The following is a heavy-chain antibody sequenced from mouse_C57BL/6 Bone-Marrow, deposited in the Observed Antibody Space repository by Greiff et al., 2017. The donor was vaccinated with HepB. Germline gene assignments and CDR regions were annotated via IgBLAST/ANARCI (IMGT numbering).Heavy chain of an antibody. V-gene: IGHV1-74*01. D-gene: IGHD2-4*01. CDR2: IHPSDSDT. CDR3: AINYDHWGFAY. J-gene: IGHJ3*01. CDR1: GYTFTSYW. Sequence: QAQLQQPGAELVKPGASVKVSCKASGYTFTSYWMHWVKQRPGQGLEWIGRIHPSDSDTNYNQKFKGKATLTVDKSSSTAYMQLSSLTSEDSAVYYCAINYDHWGFAYWGQGTLVTVSA.